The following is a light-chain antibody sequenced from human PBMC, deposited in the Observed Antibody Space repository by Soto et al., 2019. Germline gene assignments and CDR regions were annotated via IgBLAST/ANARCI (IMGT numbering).Light chain of an antibody. CDR2: KAS. Sequence: DIQMTQSPSTLSASVGDGVTITCRASQNINTWLAWHQQKPGKAPKLLIYKASSLESGVPSRFSGSGSGTEFTPNISSLQPDDFATYYRQQYNSYPWTFGQGTKVEIK. CDR1: QNINTW. J-gene: IGKJ1*01. CDR3: QQYNSYPWT. V-gene: IGKV1-5*03.